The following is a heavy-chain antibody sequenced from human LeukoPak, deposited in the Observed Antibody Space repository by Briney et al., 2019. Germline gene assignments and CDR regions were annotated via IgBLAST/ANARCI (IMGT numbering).Heavy chain of an antibody. Sequence: SETLSLTCTVSGGSISGYYWSWIRQPPGKGLEWIGYIYYSGTTNYNPSLKSRVTISVDTSKNQFSLKLSSVTAADTAVYYCARVASFYYYYMDVWAKGTTVTVSS. D-gene: IGHD2-15*01. CDR3: ARVASFYYYYMDV. J-gene: IGHJ6*03. CDR1: GGSISGYY. CDR2: IYYSGTT. V-gene: IGHV4-59*01.